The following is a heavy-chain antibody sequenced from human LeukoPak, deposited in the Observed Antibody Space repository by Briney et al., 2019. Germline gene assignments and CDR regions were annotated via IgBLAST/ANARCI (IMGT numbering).Heavy chain of an antibody. CDR3: ARVNDYYYYMDV. CDR2: IYTSGST. Sequence: SETLSLTCTVSGGSISSYYRSWIRQPAGKGLEWIGRIYTSGSTNYNPSLKSRVTMSVDTSKNQFSLKLSSVTAADTAVYCCARVNDYYYYMDVRGKGTTVTVSS. J-gene: IGHJ6*03. V-gene: IGHV4-4*07. CDR1: GGSISSYY.